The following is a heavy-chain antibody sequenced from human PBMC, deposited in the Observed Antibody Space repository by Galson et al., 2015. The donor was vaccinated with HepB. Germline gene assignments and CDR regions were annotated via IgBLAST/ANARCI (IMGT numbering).Heavy chain of an antibody. Sequence: SLRLSCAASGFTFSGYSINWVRQAPGEGLEWVSSIRSASDYIYSADYPDSVKGRFTTSRDNAKNSVYLQMNSLRAEDTAVYYCARGSKVSSVNLYYYYGMDVWGQGTTVTVSS. CDR3: ARGSKVSSVNLYYYYGMDV. V-gene: IGHV3-21*01. CDR2: IRSASDYI. CDR1: GFTFSGYS. J-gene: IGHJ6*02. D-gene: IGHD5/OR15-5a*01.